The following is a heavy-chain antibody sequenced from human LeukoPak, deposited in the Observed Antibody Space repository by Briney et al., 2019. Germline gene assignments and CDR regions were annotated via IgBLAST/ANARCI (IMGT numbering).Heavy chain of an antibody. CDR1: GFTFSNYE. CDR3: ATDLIHYYASGAKT. J-gene: IGHJ5*02. Sequence: GGSLRLSCAASGFTFSNYEMNWVRQAPGKWLEWVSSISTSGSYIYYANSMKGRFTISRDNAKNSLYLQMNSLRVEDSAVYYCATDLIHYYASGAKTWGQGTLVTVSS. V-gene: IGHV3-21*01. CDR2: ISTSGSYI. D-gene: IGHD3-10*01.